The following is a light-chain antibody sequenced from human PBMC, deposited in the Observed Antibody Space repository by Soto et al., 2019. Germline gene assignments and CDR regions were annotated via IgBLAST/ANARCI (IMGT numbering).Light chain of an antibody. V-gene: IGKV3-15*01. CDR2: GAS. CDR1: QSIRTN. CDR3: QQHNQWPIT. J-gene: IGKJ5*01. Sequence: TQSPGSLSASAGERATLSCRASQSIRTNLAWYQQKPGQAPRLLIYGASTRDTHFPDRVSGSGSGTEFTLTINSLQSEDSEVYYCQQHNQWPITFGQGTRLEIK.